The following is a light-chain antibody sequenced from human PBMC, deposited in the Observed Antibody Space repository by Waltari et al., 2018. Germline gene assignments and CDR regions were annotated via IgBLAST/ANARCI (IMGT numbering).Light chain of an antibody. CDR1: SSDVGGYNS. CDR3: SSYTSSSTWV. J-gene: IGLJ3*02. Sequence: QSALPQPASVSGSPGQSITISCTGTSSDVGGYNSVSWYQQPPGKAPKLMIYDVSKQPSGVSNRFSGSTSGNTASLTISGLQAGDEADYYCSSYTSSSTWVFGGGTKLTVL. V-gene: IGLV2-14*01. CDR2: DVS.